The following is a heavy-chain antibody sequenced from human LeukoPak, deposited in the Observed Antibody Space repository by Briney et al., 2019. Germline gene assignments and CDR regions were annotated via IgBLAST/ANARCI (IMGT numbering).Heavy chain of an antibody. V-gene: IGHV4-31*03. CDR2: LYYRGST. Sequence: SQTLSLTCTVSAGSISSGGYYWSWIRQHPGEGLEWIGNLYYRGSTYYNPSLKSRVTISVDTSKNQFSLTLSSVTAAHTAVYYCATSILPYDSSGYYFWGQGTLVTVSS. CDR1: AGSISSGGYY. CDR3: ATSILPYDSSGYYF. D-gene: IGHD3-22*01. J-gene: IGHJ4*02.